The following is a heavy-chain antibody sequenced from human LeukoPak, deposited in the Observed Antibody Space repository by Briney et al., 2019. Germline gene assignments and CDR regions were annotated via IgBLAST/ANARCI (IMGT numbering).Heavy chain of an antibody. V-gene: IGHV3-30-3*01. Sequence: PGRSLKLSCAASEFTFSSYPMHWVRQAPGKGLEWVAVISYDGSNKYYADSVKGRFTISRDNSKNTLYLQMNGLKTEDTAVYYCARSYCGGDCYSYFDSWGQGTLVTVSS. CDR3: ARSYCGGDCYSYFDS. CDR2: ISYDGSNK. D-gene: IGHD2-21*02. CDR1: EFTFSSYP. J-gene: IGHJ4*02.